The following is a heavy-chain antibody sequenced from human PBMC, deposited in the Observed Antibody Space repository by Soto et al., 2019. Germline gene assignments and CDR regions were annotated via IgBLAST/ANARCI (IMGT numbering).Heavy chain of an antibody. CDR1: VFSLTTRGVG. V-gene: IGHV2-5*01. J-gene: IGHJ5*02. CDR3: AHIPNYYQYDWFDP. CDR2: IYWYDDK. Sequence: QITLKESGPTLVKPTQTLTLTCTFSVFSLTTRGVGVGWIRQPPGKALECLALIYWYDDKRYSPSLQSRLSITKDTSKNQVVLTMTNVDPVDTATYYCAHIPNYYQYDWFDPWGQGTLVSVSS. D-gene: IGHD3-16*01.